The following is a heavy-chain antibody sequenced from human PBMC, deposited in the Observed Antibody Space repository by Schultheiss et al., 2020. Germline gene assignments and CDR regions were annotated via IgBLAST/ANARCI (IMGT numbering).Heavy chain of an antibody. Sequence: GESLKISCAASGFTFSSYGMHWVRQAPGKGLEWVAVISYDGSNKYYADSVKGRFTISRDNSKNTLYLQMNSLRAEDTAVYYCARRSPDWNDDDFWGQGTLVTVSS. D-gene: IGHD1-1*01. V-gene: IGHV3-30*03. CDR2: ISYDGSNK. CDR3: ARRSPDWNDDDF. J-gene: IGHJ4*02. CDR1: GFTFSSYG.